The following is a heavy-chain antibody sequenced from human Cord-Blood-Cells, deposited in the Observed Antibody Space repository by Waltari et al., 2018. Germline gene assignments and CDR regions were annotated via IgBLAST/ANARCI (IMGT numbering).Heavy chain of an antibody. V-gene: IGHV3-7*01. D-gene: IGHD3-3*01. CDR2: IKQDGSEK. Sequence: EVQLVESGGGLVQPGGSLRLSCAASGFTFSSYWMSWVRQGPGKGLEGVANIKQDGSEKYYVDSVKGRFTISRDNAKNSLYLQMNRLRAEDTAVYYCASGVMYYDFWSGYYWGQGTLVTVSS. J-gene: IGHJ4*02. CDR1: GFTFSSYW. CDR3: ASGVMYYDFWSGYY.